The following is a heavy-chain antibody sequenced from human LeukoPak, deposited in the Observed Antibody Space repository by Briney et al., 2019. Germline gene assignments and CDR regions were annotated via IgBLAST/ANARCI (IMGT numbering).Heavy chain of an antibody. V-gene: IGHV4-4*07. CDR3: ARQTGYNYAYFDQ. D-gene: IGHD5-18*01. CDR2: IYTSGST. CDR1: GGSISSYY. Sequence: SETLSLTCTVSGGSISSYYWSWIRQPAGKGLEWIGRIYTSGSTNYNPSLKSRVTISVDTSKNQFSLRLSSVTATDTAVYYCARQTGYNYAYFDQWGRGALVTVSS. J-gene: IGHJ4*02.